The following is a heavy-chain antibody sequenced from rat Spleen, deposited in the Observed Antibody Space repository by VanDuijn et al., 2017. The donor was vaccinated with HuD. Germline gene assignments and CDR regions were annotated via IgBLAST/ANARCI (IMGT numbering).Heavy chain of an antibody. V-gene: IGHV5S23*01. J-gene: IGHJ1*01. CDR3: TRAGYLRDWYFDF. D-gene: IGHD2-2*01. CDR1: GFTFSNYD. Sequence: EVQLVESGGGLEQPGRSLKLSCAASGFTFSNYDMAWVRQAPTKGLEWVASISTGGGNTYYRDSVRGRFIISRDDAKSTLYLQMDSLRSADTATYYCTRAGYLRDWYFDFWGPGTMVTVSS. CDR2: ISTGGGNT.